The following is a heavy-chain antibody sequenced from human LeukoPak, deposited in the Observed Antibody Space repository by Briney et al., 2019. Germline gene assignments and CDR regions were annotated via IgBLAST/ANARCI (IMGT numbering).Heavy chain of an antibody. D-gene: IGHD1-26*01. CDR1: GFIFSAYS. Sequence: GGSLRLSCAASGFIFSAYSMNWVRQAPGKGLEWVSYISDSSDIIYYADSVKGRFTISRDNAKDLLYLQMNSLRAEDTAIYYCARGYSGTYPNVWGQGTMVTVSS. V-gene: IGHV3-48*04. CDR3: ARGYSGTYPNV. CDR2: ISDSSDII. J-gene: IGHJ3*01.